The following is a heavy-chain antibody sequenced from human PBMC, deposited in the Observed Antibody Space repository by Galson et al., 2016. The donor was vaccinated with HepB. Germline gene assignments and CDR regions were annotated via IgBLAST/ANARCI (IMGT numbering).Heavy chain of an antibody. CDR2: IHYSGDT. CDR3: ATSPHGYALAP. J-gene: IGHJ5*02. V-gene: IGHV4-59*11. CDR1: GGSISDHF. D-gene: IGHD5-18*01. Sequence: SETLSLTCTVSGGSISDHFWSWIRQPPGKGLEWIGFIHYSGDTKYNPSLKRRVTISVDTTKDKFSLKLTSVTAADTAVYYCATSPHGYALAPWGQGTLVTVSS.